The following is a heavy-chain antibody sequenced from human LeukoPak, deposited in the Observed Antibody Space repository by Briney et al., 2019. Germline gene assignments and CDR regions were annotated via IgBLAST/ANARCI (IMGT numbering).Heavy chain of an antibody. V-gene: IGHV3-30*18. CDR3: AKLPPYCSGGSCYPVDY. Sequence: PGGSLRLSCAASGFTFSSYGMHWFRQAPGKGLEWVAFISYDGSNKYYADSVKGRFTISRDNSKNTLYLQMNSLRAEDTAVYYCAKLPPYCSGGSCYPVDYWGQGTLVTVSS. J-gene: IGHJ4*02. CDR1: GFTFSSYG. CDR2: ISYDGSNK. D-gene: IGHD2-15*01.